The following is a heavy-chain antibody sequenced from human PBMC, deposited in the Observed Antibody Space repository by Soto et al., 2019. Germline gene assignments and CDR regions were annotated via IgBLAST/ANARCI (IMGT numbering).Heavy chain of an antibody. D-gene: IGHD3-10*01. CDR1: GGTFSSYA. CDR2: IIPIFGTA. CDR3: ARSEELNGSGGYYYYYYGMDV. V-gene: IGHV1-69*01. J-gene: IGHJ6*02. Sequence: QVQLVQSGAEVKKPGSSVKVSCKASGGTFSSYAISWVRQAPGQGLEWMGGIIPIFGTANYAQKFQGRVTITADGSTSIAYMELSSLRSEDTAVYYCARSEELNGSGGYYYYYYGMDVWGQGTTVTVSS.